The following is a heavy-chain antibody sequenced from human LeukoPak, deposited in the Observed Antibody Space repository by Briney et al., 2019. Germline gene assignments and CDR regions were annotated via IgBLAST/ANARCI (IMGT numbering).Heavy chain of an antibody. J-gene: IGHJ4*02. CDR2: ISSSSSYI. CDR1: GFTFSSYS. Sequence: GGSLRLSCAASGFTFSSYSMNWVRQAPGKGLEWVSSISSSSSYIYYADSAKGRFTISRDNSKNTLYLQMNSLRAEDTAVYYCARDRGDSSGYYSAFDYWGQGTLVTVSS. D-gene: IGHD3-22*01. V-gene: IGHV3-21*01. CDR3: ARDRGDSSGYYSAFDY.